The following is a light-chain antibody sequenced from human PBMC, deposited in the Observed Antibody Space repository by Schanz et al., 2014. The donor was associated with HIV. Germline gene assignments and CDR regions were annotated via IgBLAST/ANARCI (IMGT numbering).Light chain of an antibody. V-gene: IGLV2-14*03. Sequence: QSALTQPDSVSGSPGQSITISCTGTSSDVGGYNFVSWYQQHPGEVPKIVIYDVSSRPSGVSYRFSGSKSGNTASLTISGLQAEDEADYYCQSYDSSLSGVVFGGGTQLTVL. J-gene: IGLJ2*01. CDR2: DVS. CDR3: QSYDSSLSGVV. CDR1: SSDVGGYNF.